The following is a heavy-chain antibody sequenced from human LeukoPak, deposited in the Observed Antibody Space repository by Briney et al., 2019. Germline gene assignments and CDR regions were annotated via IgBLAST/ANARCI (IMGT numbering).Heavy chain of an antibody. V-gene: IGHV4-39*01. CDR3: ANGRGYYDSSGYPNWFDP. J-gene: IGHJ5*02. Sequence: PSETLSLTCTVSGGSISSSSYYWGWIRQPPGKGLEWIGSIYYSGSTYYSPSLKSRVTISVDTSKNQFSLKLSSVTAADTAVYYCANGRGYYDSSGYPNWFDPWGQGTLVTVSS. D-gene: IGHD3-22*01. CDR2: IYYSGST. CDR1: GGSISSSSYY.